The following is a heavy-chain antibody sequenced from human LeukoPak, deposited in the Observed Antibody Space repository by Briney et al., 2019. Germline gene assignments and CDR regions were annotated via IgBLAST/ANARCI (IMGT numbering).Heavy chain of an antibody. Sequence: SEALSLTCTVSGVSISSFYWSWIRQPPGKGLEWIGYIYYSGSTNYNPSLKSRVTISVDTSKNQFSLKLSSVTAADTAVYYCARRRYYDSSGYYYVWDAFDIWGQGTMVTVSS. CDR1: GVSISSFY. V-gene: IGHV4-59*08. J-gene: IGHJ3*02. CDR3: ARRRYYDSSGYYYVWDAFDI. CDR2: IYYSGST. D-gene: IGHD3-22*01.